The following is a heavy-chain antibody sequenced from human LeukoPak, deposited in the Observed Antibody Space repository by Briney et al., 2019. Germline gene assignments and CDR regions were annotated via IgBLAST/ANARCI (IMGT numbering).Heavy chain of an antibody. CDR3: ARSLPLYYYGSSGTNLLDAFDI. CDR2: IIPIFGTA. D-gene: IGHD3-22*01. CDR1: GGTFSSYA. V-gene: IGHV1-69*06. Sequence: ASVKVSCKASGGTFSSYAISWVRQAPGQGLEWMGGIIPIFGTANYAQKFQGRVTITADKSTSTAYMELSSLRSEDTAVYYCARSLPLYYYGSSGTNLLDAFDIWGQGTMVTVSS. J-gene: IGHJ3*02.